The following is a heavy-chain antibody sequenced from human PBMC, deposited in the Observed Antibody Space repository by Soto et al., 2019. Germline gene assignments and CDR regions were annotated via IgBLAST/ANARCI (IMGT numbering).Heavy chain of an antibody. D-gene: IGHD2-21*02. J-gene: IGHJ4*02. Sequence: PGGSLRLSCAASGFTFSNYAMSWVRQAPGKGLEWVSAISGGGASTYYSDSVKGRFSISRDNSKNTLYLKLNSIRFEDTAVYYCAKDDFTDRGDDYFDYWGPGTLVTVSS. V-gene: IGHV3-23*01. CDR3: AKDDFTDRGDDYFDY. CDR2: ISGGGAST. CDR1: GFTFSNYA.